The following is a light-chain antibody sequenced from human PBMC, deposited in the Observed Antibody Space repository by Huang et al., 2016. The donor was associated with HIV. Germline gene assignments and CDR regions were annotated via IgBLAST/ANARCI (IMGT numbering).Light chain of an antibody. CDR3: QQFNNWPPRFT. Sequence: EIVMTQSPATLSVSPGERATLSCSASQNIGDNLTWYQHKPGQAPRLLIYGASARATGIPPRFSGIGSGTGFTLTISGLESEDFAVYYCQQFNNWPPRFTFGPGTTVDVK. V-gene: IGKV3D-15*01. CDR1: QNIGDN. CDR2: GAS. J-gene: IGKJ3*01.